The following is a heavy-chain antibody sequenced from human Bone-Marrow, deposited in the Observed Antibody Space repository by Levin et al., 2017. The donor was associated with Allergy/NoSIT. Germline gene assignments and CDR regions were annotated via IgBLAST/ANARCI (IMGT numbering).Heavy chain of an antibody. D-gene: IGHD6-13*01. CDR3: ARAAGAAGRGGMDV. CDR1: GFPFSTYG. CDR2: ISTRSTYI. V-gene: IGHV3-21*01. J-gene: IGHJ6*02. Sequence: LSLTCATSGFPFSTYGMAWVRPAPGEGLEWLASISTRSTYIHYADSVKGRFTISRDNANNSLSLQMNRLRREDTAVYYCARAAGAAGRGGMDVWGQGTTVTVSS.